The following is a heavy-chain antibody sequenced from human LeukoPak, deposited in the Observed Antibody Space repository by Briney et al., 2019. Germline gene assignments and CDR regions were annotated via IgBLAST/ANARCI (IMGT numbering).Heavy chain of an antibody. Sequence: GGSLRLSCAASGFTFSSYSMNWVRQAPGKGLEWVSYISSSSSTIYYADSVKGRFTISRDNAKNSLYLQMNSLRAEDTAVYYCARRVYSSSWYQDYYYYYMDVWGKGTTVPVSS. CDR3: ARRVYSSSWYQDYYYYYMDV. CDR2: ISSSSSTI. V-gene: IGHV3-48*01. D-gene: IGHD6-13*01. CDR1: GFTFSSYS. J-gene: IGHJ6*03.